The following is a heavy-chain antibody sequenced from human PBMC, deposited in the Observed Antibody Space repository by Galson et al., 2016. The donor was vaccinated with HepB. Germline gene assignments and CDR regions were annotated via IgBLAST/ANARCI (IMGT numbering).Heavy chain of an antibody. CDR3: ARTQAQSSSWFFDY. J-gene: IGHJ4*02. D-gene: IGHD6-13*01. CDR1: GGSISSGGYY. V-gene: IGHV4-31*03. Sequence: TLSLTCSVSGGSISSGGYYWSRIRQLPGKGLVWIGYIYYSGTTYCNPSLKSRVTISVDTSKNQFSLKLSSVTAADTAVYYCARTQAQSSSWFFDYWGQGTLVTVSP. CDR2: IYYSGTT.